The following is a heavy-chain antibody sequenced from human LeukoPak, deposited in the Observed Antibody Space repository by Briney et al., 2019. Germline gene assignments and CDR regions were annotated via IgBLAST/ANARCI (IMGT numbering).Heavy chain of an antibody. Sequence: ASVKVSCKASGYTFTRYALHWVRQAPGQRLEWMGWINAGNGNTKYSQKFQGRVTITRDTSASTAYMELSSLRSEDTAVYYCARDLFHYHSVPDYWGQGTLVTVSS. J-gene: IGHJ4*02. CDR3: ARDLFHYHSVPDY. CDR2: INAGNGNT. D-gene: IGHD1-26*01. CDR1: GYTFTRYA. V-gene: IGHV1-3*01.